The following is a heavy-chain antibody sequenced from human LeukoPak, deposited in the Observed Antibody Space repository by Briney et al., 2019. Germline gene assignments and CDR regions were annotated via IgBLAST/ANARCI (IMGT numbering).Heavy chain of an antibody. CDR1: GASISSGY. CDR3: ARDPVGSNWFDP. D-gene: IGHD3-10*01. V-gene: IGHV4-59*01. CDR2: IYYSGST. J-gene: IGHJ5*02. Sequence: SETLSLTCTVSGASISSGYWSWIRQPPGKGLEWVGYIYYSGSTNYNPSLKSRVTISAGMSKNQFSLRLSSVTAADTAVYYCARDPVGSNWFDPWGQGTLVTVSS.